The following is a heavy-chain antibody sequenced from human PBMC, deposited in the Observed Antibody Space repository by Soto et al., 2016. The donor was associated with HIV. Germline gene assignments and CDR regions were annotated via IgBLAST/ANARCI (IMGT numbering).Heavy chain of an antibody. CDR3: ARERDYDSSEDGFDM. J-gene: IGHJ3*02. D-gene: IGHD3-22*01. CDR2: IYSDDST. CDR1: GITVTNTY. V-gene: IGHV3-66*01. Sequence: DVQLVESGGGLVQPGGSLRLSCTASGITVTNTYLNWVRQAPGKGLEWVSVIYSDDSTFYADSVRGRFTISRDISKNTLFLQMNSLRAEDTAIYYCARERDYDSSEDGFDMWGQGTMVTVSS.